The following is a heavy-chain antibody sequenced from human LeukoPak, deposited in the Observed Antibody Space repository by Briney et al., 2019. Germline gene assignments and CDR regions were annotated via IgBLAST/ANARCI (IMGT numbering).Heavy chain of an antibody. D-gene: IGHD2-8*01. Sequence: GGSLRLSCAASGFTVSSNYMSWVRQAPGKGLEWVSVIYSGGRTYYADSVKGRFTISRDNSKNTLYLQMNSLRAEDTAVYYCANRAGLMVYATIDYWGQGTLVTVSS. J-gene: IGHJ4*02. V-gene: IGHV3-66*01. CDR3: ANRAGLMVYATIDY. CDR1: GFTVSSNY. CDR2: IYSGGRT.